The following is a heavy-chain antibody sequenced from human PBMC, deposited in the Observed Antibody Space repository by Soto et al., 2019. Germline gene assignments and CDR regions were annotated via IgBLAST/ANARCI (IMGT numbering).Heavy chain of an antibody. D-gene: IGHD5-18*01. Sequence: ASVKVSCKASGYTFTNYDITWVRQAAGQGLEWVGWVNPNSGYTAYAQKFVGRVTMTRNTPLRTAYMELSSLTSGDTAVYYCATRYSYGWHDHWGQGTLVTVSS. V-gene: IGHV1-8*01. CDR1: GYTFTNYD. CDR2: VNPNSGYT. CDR3: ATRYSYGWHDH. J-gene: IGHJ4*02.